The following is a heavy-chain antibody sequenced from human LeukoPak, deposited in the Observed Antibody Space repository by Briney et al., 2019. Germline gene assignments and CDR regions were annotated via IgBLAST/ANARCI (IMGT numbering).Heavy chain of an antibody. V-gene: IGHV3-30*04. J-gene: IGHJ6*02. D-gene: IGHD3-22*01. Sequence: PGGSLRLSCIASGFTFSNYAIHWVRQAPGKGLEWVAVISYDGSNKYYADSVKGRSTISRDNSKNTLYLQMDSLRAEDTAVYYCARDRVIYYYYAMDVWGHGTTVTVSS. CDR1: GFTFSNYA. CDR3: ARDRVIYYYYAMDV. CDR2: ISYDGSNK.